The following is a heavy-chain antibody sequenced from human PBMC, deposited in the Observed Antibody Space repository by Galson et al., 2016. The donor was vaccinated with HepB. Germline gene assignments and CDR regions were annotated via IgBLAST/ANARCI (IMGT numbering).Heavy chain of an antibody. V-gene: IGHV5-51*01. CDR1: GYRFSSYW. CDR3: ARRGTTIVTRRALDM. Sequence: QSGAEVKKPGESLKISCQTSGYRFSSYWIAWVRQLPGKGLEWMGNIYPADSDTRYSPSFQGQVTISADTSTDTAYLQWSSLQASDTAVYYCARRGTTIVTRRALDMWGQGTMVTVAS. J-gene: IGHJ3*02. CDR2: IYPADSDT. D-gene: IGHD4-11*01.